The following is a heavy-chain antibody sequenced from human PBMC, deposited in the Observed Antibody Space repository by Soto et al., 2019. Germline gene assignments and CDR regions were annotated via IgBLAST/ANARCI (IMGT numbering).Heavy chain of an antibody. Sequence: QVQLVESGGGVVQPGRSLRLSCAASGFTFSSYAMHWVRQAPGKGLEWVAVISYDGSNKYYADSVKGRFTISRDNSMNTLYTQMNSLRAGDAAVYYGARDGKSSGPDYWGGGTPVTVSS. CDR1: GFTFSSYA. V-gene: IGHV3-30-3*01. J-gene: IGHJ4*02. CDR3: ARDGKSSGPDY. CDR2: ISYDGSNK. D-gene: IGHD6-19*01.